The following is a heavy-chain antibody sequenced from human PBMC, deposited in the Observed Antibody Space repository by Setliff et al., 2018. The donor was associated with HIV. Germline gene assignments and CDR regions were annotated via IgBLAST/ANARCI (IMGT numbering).Heavy chain of an antibody. CDR2: IKQDGSEK. CDR3: VKDYAHLYAFDI. CDR1: GLIFSSYW. D-gene: IGHD3-16*01. V-gene: IGHV3-7*03. Sequence: PGGSLRLSCAASGLIFSSYWMSWVRRAPGKGLEWVANIKQDGSEKYYVDSVKGRFTISRDNAKNSLYLQMNSLRAEDTAVYYCVKDYAHLYAFDIWGQGTMVTVSS. J-gene: IGHJ3*02.